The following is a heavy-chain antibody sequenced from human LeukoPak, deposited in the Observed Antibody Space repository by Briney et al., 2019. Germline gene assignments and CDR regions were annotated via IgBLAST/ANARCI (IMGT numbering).Heavy chain of an antibody. CDR3: AKDRSEGTWYREFDS. CDR1: GFTFSSYA. J-gene: IGHJ4*02. Sequence: GGSLRLSCAASGFTFSSYAMHWVRQAPGKGLEWVAVISYDGSNKYYADSVKGRFTISRDNSKNTLYLQMNSLRADDTAIYYCAKDRSEGTWYREFDSWSQGSLVTVSS. D-gene: IGHD6-13*01. V-gene: IGHV3-30*04. CDR2: ISYDGSNK.